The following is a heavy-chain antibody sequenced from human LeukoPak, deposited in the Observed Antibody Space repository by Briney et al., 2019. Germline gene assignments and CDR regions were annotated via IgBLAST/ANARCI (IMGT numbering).Heavy chain of an antibody. V-gene: IGHV3-48*04. Sequence: GGSLRLSCEASGFTFSSYSMNWVRQAPGKGLEWVSYISSSSTIYYADSVKGRFTISRDNAKNSLYLQMNSLRAEDTAVYSCARARGDGYNSADYWGQGTLVTVSS. CDR3: ARARGDGYNSADY. J-gene: IGHJ4*02. D-gene: IGHD5-24*01. CDR1: GFTFSSYS. CDR2: ISSSSTI.